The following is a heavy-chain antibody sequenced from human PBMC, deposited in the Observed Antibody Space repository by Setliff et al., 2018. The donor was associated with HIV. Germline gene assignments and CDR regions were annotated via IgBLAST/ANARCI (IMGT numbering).Heavy chain of an antibody. D-gene: IGHD3-16*01. J-gene: IGHJ3*02. Sequence: GGSLRLSCAASGFTFSSYGMHWVRQAPGKGLEWVTFIRHDGINEDYRDSVKGRFTISRDNSKNTVYLQMSSLRPDDTAVYHCAKGPLHGGFDIWGQGTMVTVSS. CDR2: IRHDGINE. CDR3: AKGPLHGGFDI. V-gene: IGHV3-30*02. CDR1: GFTFSSYG.